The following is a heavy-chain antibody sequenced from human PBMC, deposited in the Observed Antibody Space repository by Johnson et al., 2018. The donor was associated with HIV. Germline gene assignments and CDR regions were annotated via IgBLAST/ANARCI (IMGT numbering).Heavy chain of an antibody. Sequence: VQLVESGGGLVQPGGSLRLSCAVSGFTFSSYAMSWVRQAPGKGLEWVSAISGSGGSTYYADSVKGRFTISRDNSKNTLYLQMNRLRAEDPAVYYCAKDCVGVWWSRAFDIWGQGTMVTVSS. J-gene: IGHJ3*02. V-gene: IGHV3-23*04. CDR3: AKDCVGVWWSRAFDI. CDR2: ISGSGGST. CDR1: GFTFSSYA. D-gene: IGHD2-21*01.